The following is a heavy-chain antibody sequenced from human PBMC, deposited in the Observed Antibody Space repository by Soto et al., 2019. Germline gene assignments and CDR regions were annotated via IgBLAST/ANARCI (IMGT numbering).Heavy chain of an antibody. CDR2: IYYSGST. D-gene: IGHD6-19*01. J-gene: IGHJ5*02. CDR1: GGSISSYS. Sequence: SETLSLTCTVSGGSISSYSWSWIRQPPGKGLEWIGYIYYSGSTNYNPSLKSRVTISVDTSKNQFSLKLSSVTAADTAVYYCARELVAVSGNWFDPWGQGTLVTVSS. CDR3: ARELVAVSGNWFDP. V-gene: IGHV4-59*01.